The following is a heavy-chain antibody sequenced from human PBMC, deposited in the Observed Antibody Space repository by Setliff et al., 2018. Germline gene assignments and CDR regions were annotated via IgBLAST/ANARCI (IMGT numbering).Heavy chain of an antibody. CDR3: ARDRGDYASGSFTKWFDY. CDR1: GASINSHY. V-gene: IGHV4-59*11. CDR2: FFYSGDS. D-gene: IGHD3-10*01. J-gene: IGHJ4*02. Sequence: SETLSLTCTVSGASINSHYWSWIRQPPGKGLEWIGLFFYSGDSRYNPSLRSRVTMSVDPSRNQFSLKLSSVTAADTALYYCARDRGDYASGSFTKWFDYWGQGTLVTVSS.